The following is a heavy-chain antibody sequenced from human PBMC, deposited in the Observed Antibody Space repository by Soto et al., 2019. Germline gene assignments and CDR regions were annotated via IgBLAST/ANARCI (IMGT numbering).Heavy chain of an antibody. J-gene: IGHJ4*02. D-gene: IGHD3-22*01. V-gene: IGHV4-34*01. Sequence: QVQLQQWGAGLLKPSETLSLTCAVYGGSFSGYYWSWFRQPPGKGLEWIGEINHSGSTNYNPSLKSRVTISVDTSNNQFSLKLSSVTAADTAVYYCASYDTSGYYGGGQGTLVTVSS. CDR2: INHSGST. CDR3: ASYDTSGYYG. CDR1: GGSFSGYY.